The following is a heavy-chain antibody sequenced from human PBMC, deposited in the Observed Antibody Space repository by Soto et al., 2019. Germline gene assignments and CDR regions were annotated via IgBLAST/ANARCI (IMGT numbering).Heavy chain of an antibody. CDR3: AKVAGDYCSGGTCSDVFDI. J-gene: IGHJ3*02. V-gene: IGHV3-23*01. D-gene: IGHD2-15*01. CDR1: GFTFSTYA. CDR2: ISAGGGGT. Sequence: GGSLRLSCSASGFTFSTYAMSWVRQAPGKGLEWVSGISAGGGGTYYAESVKGRFTISRDNSKNAHYLQMNSLRAEDTAVYYRAKVAGDYCSGGTCSDVFDIWGQGTMVTVSS.